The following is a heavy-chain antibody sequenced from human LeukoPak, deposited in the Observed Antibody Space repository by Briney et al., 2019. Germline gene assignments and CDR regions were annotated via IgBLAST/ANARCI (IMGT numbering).Heavy chain of an antibody. J-gene: IGHJ6*03. CDR2: IVTYNGKT. CDR3: ARVYNSYYYYMDV. D-gene: IGHD1-14*01. Sequence: ASVKVSCKASGYTFDIYGIAWVRQAPGQGLEWMGWIVTYNGKTDYAQNLQGRVTMTTDLSTGTAYMELRSLRSDDTAVYYCARVYNSYYYYMDVWGKGTPVTVSS. V-gene: IGHV1-18*01. CDR1: GYTFDIYG.